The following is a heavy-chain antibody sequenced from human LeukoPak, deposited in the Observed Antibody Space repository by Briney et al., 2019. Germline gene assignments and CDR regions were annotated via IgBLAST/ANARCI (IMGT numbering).Heavy chain of an antibody. J-gene: IGHJ4*02. CDR2: MNPNSGNT. D-gene: IGHD3-10*01. V-gene: IGHV1-8*03. CDR3: ARFRYGSGRPFDY. CDR1: GYTFTSYG. Sequence: ASVKVSCKASGYTFTSYGISWVRQATGQGLEWMGWMNPNSGNTGYAQKFQGRVTITRNTSISTAYMELSSLRSEDTAVYYCARFRYGSGRPFDYWGQGTLVTVSS.